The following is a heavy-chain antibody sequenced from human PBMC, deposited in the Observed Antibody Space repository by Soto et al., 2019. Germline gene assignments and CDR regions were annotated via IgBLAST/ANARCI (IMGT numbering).Heavy chain of an antibody. CDR3: AKDYYYGMDV. CDR1: GFTFDDYT. J-gene: IGHJ6*02. CDR2: ISWDGGST. Sequence: LRLSCAASGFTFDDYTMHWVRQAPGKGLEWVSLISWDGGSTYYADSVKGRFTISRDNSKDSLYLQMNSLRTEDTALYYCAKDYYYGMDVWGQGTTVTVSS. V-gene: IGHV3-43*01.